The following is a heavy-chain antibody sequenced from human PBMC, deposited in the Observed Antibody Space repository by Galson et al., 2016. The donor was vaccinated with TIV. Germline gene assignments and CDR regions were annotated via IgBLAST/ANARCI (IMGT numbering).Heavy chain of an antibody. V-gene: IGHV1-46*01. CDR1: GYTFITYY. CDR2: IDPSSGGT. Sequence: SVKVSCKASGYTFITYYMHWVRQALGQGLEWVGVIDPSSGGTTYAQKFQGRVTMTRDTSTSTVYMDLSSLRSDDTAVFYCAVWSNIYYFALWGQGTLITVSS. CDR3: AVWSNIYYFAL. J-gene: IGHJ4*02. D-gene: IGHD2-21*01.